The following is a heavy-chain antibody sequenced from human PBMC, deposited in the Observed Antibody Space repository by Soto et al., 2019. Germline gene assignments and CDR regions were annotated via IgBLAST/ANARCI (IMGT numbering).Heavy chain of an antibody. Sequence: QVQLQESGPGLVKPSGTLSLTCTVPGVSINTYYWSWIRQPPGKGLEWIGYIYSSGNTNYNPSLKSRPTISVDTSKSQFSLKLSSVTAADTAVYYCARGRGDYYFDYWGQGTLVTVSS. J-gene: IGHJ4*02. CDR3: ARGRGDYYFDY. D-gene: IGHD3-10*01. CDR2: IYSSGNT. V-gene: IGHV4-59*01. CDR1: GVSINTYY.